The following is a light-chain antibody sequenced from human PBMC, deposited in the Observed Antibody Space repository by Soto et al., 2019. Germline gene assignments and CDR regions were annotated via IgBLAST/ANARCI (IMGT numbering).Light chain of an antibody. J-gene: IGKJ2*01. Sequence: EIVLTQSPGTLSLSPGERATLSCRASQSVSSSYLAWYQQKPGQAPRLLIYGASSRATGIPDRFSGSGSGTAFNLNISRLEPEDFAVYYCHQYGSSPPYTFGQGTKLEIK. CDR2: GAS. CDR1: QSVSSSY. CDR3: HQYGSSPPYT. V-gene: IGKV3-20*01.